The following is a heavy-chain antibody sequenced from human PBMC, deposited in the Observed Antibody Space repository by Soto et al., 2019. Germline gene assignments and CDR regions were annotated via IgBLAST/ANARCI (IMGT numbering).Heavy chain of an antibody. CDR1: GFTFSRYS. J-gene: IGHJ4*02. CDR3: ARESEDLTSNFDY. Sequence: GGSLRLSCAASGFTFSRYSMNWVRQAPGKGLEWVSSISSTTNYIYYADSMKGRFTVARDNAKNSVYLDMNSLSAEDTAVYYCARESEDLTSNFDYWGQGTLVTVSS. CDR2: ISSTTNYI. V-gene: IGHV3-21*01.